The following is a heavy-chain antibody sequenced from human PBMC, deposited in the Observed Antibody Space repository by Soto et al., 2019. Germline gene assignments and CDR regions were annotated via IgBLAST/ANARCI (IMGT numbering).Heavy chain of an antibody. D-gene: IGHD1-26*01. V-gene: IGHV3-23*01. CDR3: ARDGIVGTTDFFDY. Sequence: GGSLRLSCAASGFTFSSYAMSWVRQAPGKGLEWVSAISGSGGSTYYADSVKGRFTISRDNSKNSLYLQMTGLRPEDTAMYYCARDGIVGTTDFFDYWGQGTRVTVSS. CDR1: GFTFSSYA. CDR2: ISGSGGST. J-gene: IGHJ4*02.